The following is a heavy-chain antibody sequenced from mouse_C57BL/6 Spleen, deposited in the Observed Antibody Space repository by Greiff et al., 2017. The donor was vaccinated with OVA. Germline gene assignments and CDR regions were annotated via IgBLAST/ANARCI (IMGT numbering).Heavy chain of an antibody. CDR2: IHPYSGST. CDR1: GYTFTSYW. J-gene: IGHJ2*01. CDR3: AREGLNGGHDY. Sequence: QVQLQQPGAELVKPGASVKLSCKASGYTFTSYWMHWVKQRPGQGLEWIGMIHPYSGSTNYNEKFESKATLTVDKSSSTAYMQLSSLTSEDSAVYYCAREGLNGGHDYWGQGTTLTVSS. V-gene: IGHV1-64*01. D-gene: IGHD1-2*01.